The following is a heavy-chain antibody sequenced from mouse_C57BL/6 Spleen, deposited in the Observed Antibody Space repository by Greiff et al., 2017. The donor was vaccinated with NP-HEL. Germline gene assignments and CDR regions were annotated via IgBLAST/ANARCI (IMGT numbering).Heavy chain of an antibody. Sequence: EVKVVESGGGLVKPGGSLKLSCAASGFTFSSYTMSWVRQTPEKRLEWVATISGGGGNTYYPDSVKGRFTISRDNAKNTLYLHMSSLRSEDTALYYCARHEGLYYFDYWGQGTTLTVSS. D-gene: IGHD3-3*01. CDR2: ISGGGGNT. V-gene: IGHV5-9*01. J-gene: IGHJ2*01. CDR1: GFTFSSYT. CDR3: ARHEGLYYFDY.